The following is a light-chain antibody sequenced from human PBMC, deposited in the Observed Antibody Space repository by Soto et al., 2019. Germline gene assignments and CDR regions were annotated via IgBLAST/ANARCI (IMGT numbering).Light chain of an antibody. CDR1: QSISSY. J-gene: IGKJ5*01. CDR2: AAS. Sequence: DIQMTQSPSTLSGSVGARVTITCRASQSISSYLNWYQQKPGKAPKLLIYAASSLQSGVPSRFSGSGSGTDFTLTISSLQPEDVATYYCQQSYSTLITFGQGTRLEIK. CDR3: QQSYSTLIT. V-gene: IGKV1-39*01.